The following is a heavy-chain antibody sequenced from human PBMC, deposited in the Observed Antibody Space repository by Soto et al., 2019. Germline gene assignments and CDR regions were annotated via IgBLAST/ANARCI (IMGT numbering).Heavy chain of an antibody. V-gene: IGHV2-5*02. CDR1: GFSLSTSGVG. CDR3: AHIGFQGYCSSTSCPGAFNWFDP. D-gene: IGHD2-2*01. Sequence: QITLKESGPTLVKPTQTLTLTCTFSGFSLSTSGVGVGWIGQPPGKALVWLALIYWDDDQRYSPSLKSRLTITKDIANNQVVLKMHNMDPVDTATYYCAHIGFQGYCSSTSCPGAFNWFDPWGQVTLVTVSS. CDR2: IYWDDDQ. J-gene: IGHJ5*02.